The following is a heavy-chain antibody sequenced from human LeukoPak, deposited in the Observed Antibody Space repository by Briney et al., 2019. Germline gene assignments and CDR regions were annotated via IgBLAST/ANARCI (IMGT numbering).Heavy chain of an antibody. V-gene: IGHV3-9*01. J-gene: IGHJ4*02. CDR2: ISWNSGSI. Sequence: GGSLRLSCAASGFTFDDYAMHWVRQAPGKGLEWVSGISWNSGSIGYADSVKGRFTISRDNAKNSLYLQMNSLRAEDTALYYRAKEGGSSGYYDYWGQGTLVTVSS. CDR3: AKEGGSSGYYDY. D-gene: IGHD3-22*01. CDR1: GFTFDDYA.